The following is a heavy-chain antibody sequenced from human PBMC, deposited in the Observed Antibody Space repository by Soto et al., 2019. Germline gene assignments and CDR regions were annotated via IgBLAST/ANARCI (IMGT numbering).Heavy chain of an antibody. Sequence: ASVKVSCKASRYTFTKYSTQWVRQGPGQGHGGWDASTLTMIIHTTHRSSEARVTLTSDTAASTAYMELNSLRSDDTAVYYCARDPIWTYTWNYARLNYLGAWGQGSLVTVSS. CDR1: RYTFTKYS. CDR3: ARDPIWTYTWNYARLNYLGA. V-gene: IGHV1-3*01. CDR2: STLTMII. J-gene: IGHJ4*02. D-gene: IGHD1-7*01.